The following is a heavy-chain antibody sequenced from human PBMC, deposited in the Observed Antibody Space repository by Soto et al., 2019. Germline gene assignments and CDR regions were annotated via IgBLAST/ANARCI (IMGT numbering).Heavy chain of an antibody. CDR3: ARLVYDTRLNYMYFDF. V-gene: IGHV4-4*01. D-gene: IGHD2-8*01. J-gene: IGHJ4*02. Sequence: XGTLSLTCAVSGVSISSGNWWTCVRQAPQRGLEYIGEIFHDGTANYYPSFERRVAISVDTSKNQFSLKLTSVTAADTAIYFCARLVYDTRLNYMYFDFWGQGALVTVSS. CDR2: IFHDGTA. CDR1: GVSISSGNW.